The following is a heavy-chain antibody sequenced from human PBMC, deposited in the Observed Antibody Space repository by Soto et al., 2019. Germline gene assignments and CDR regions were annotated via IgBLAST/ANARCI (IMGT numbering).Heavy chain of an antibody. Sequence: EVQLVESGGGLVKSGGSLRVSCAVSGVVFSKVWMTWVRQAPGKGLEWVGRIKSKNDGGTTDYAAPVKGRFSIARDDSKNKVYLQMNRLKTEDTAVYYCTTDSFLSRYDQTVDSWGQGTLVTVSS. V-gene: IGHV3-15*01. CDR1: GVVFSKVW. CDR3: TTDSFLSRYDQTVDS. J-gene: IGHJ4*02. CDR2: IKSKNDGGTT. D-gene: IGHD3-16*01.